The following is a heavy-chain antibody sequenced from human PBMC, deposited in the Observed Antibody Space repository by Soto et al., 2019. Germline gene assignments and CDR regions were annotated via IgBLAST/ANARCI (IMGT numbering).Heavy chain of an antibody. CDR1: GFTFSSYW. D-gene: IGHD3-22*01. J-gene: IGHJ4*02. Sequence: EVQLVESGGGLVQPGESLTLSCAASGFTFSSYWMHWVRQAPGKGLVWVSRIKSDGSGTYYADSVKGRLTISRDNAXNXXYLQMNSLRVEDTAVYFCARGDGAHYDGNGYLGRHWGQGPLVTVSS. V-gene: IGHV3-74*01. CDR3: ARGDGAHYDGNGYLGRH. CDR2: IKSDGSGT.